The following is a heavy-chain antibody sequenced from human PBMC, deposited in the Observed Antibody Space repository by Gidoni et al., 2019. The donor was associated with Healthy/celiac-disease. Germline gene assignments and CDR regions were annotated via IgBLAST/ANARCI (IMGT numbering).Heavy chain of an antibody. V-gene: IGHV3-21*01. Sequence: EVQLVESGGGLVKPGVSLRLSFAASGFTFSSYSMNWVRQAPGKGLEWVSSISSSSSYIYYADSVKGRFTISRDNAKNSLYLQMNSLRAEDTAVYYCARDRRKTYYYYGMDVWGQGTTVTVSS. J-gene: IGHJ6*02. CDR3: ARDRRKTYYYYGMDV. CDR2: ISSSSSYI. CDR1: GFTFSSYS.